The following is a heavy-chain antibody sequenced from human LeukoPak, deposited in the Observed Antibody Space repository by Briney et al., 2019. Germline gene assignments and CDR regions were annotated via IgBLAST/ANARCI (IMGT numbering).Heavy chain of an antibody. CDR1: RGAIRRYA. Sequence: SETLSLTCTVSRGAIRRYALSGIRQPPGKRLEWIGYIYYSGSTNYNPSLKSRVTISVDTSKNRFSLQLTSVTASDTPVYYCGRQHEGATIHSGYWGQGTLVTVSS. CDR2: IYYSGST. D-gene: IGHD1-26*01. V-gene: IGHV4-59*08. CDR3: GRQHEGATIHSGY. J-gene: IGHJ4*02.